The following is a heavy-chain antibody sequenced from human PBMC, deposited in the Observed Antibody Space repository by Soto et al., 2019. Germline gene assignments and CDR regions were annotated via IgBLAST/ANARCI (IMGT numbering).Heavy chain of an antibody. CDR2: INPPSGGT. CDR1: GYTFAASY. D-gene: IGHD4-17*01. CDR3: ARDPDYGDYWGYFFDS. J-gene: IGHJ4*02. Sequence: QVQLVQSGAEVKKPGASVKVSCKTSGYTFAASYIHWIRQAPGQGLEWMGWINPPSGGTVYAQNLQDRVTMTMHTSISTAYMELRRLNSDDTAVYYCARDPDYGDYWGYFFDSWGQGTPVTVSS. V-gene: IGHV1-2*02.